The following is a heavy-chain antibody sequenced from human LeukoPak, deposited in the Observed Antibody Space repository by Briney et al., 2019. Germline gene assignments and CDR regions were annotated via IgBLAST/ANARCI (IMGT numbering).Heavy chain of an antibody. J-gene: IGHJ1*01. CDR2: ISGSGGIR. CDR3: AKDGAGSTRVEYFQH. CDR1: GFTFSSYA. D-gene: IGHD1-7*01. Sequence: PGGSLRLSCAASGFTFSSYAMSWVRQAPGKGLEWVSGISGSGGIRYYADSVKGRFTISRDNSKNTMNLQMNSLTAEDTAIYYCAKDGAGSTRVEYFQHWGQGTLVTVSS. V-gene: IGHV3-23*01.